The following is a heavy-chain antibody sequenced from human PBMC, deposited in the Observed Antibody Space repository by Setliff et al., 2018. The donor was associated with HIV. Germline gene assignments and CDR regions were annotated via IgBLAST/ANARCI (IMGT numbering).Heavy chain of an antibody. V-gene: IGHV4-61*02. Sequence: PSETLSLTCTVSGDSISSGSNYWSWIRQPAGKGLEWIGRIYTSGPRYNPSLENRVTISVDTSKSQFFLMLSSVTAADTAVYYCASGYSSSSPRRDYWGQGTLVTVSS. J-gene: IGHJ4*02. CDR3: ASGYSSSSPRRDY. CDR1: GDSISSGSNY. D-gene: IGHD6-6*01. CDR2: IYTSGP.